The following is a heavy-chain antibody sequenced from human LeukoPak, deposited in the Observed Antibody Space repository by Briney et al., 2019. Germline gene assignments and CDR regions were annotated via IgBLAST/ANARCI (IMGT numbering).Heavy chain of an antibody. CDR1: GFIFDDYV. J-gene: IGHJ6*03. V-gene: IGHV3-20*04. CDR3: ARDGNMDV. Sequence: GGSLRLSCAASGFIFDDYVMTWVRQAPGKGLEWVSSINWNGGSTGYADSVKGRFTISRDNAKNSLYLQMNSLKAEDTALYYCARDGNMDVWGKGTTVTVSS. CDR2: INWNGGST.